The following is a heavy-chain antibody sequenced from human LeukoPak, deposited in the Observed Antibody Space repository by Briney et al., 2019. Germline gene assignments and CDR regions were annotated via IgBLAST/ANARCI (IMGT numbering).Heavy chain of an antibody. D-gene: IGHD2-2*03. CDR2: INSDGSST. CDR1: GFSFSSYW. V-gene: IGHV3-74*01. CDR3: ASTPGYRTFTSCFEYFQH. J-gene: IGHJ1*01. Sequence: GGSLRLSCAASGFSFSSYWMHWVRQAPGKGLVWVSRINSDGSSTSYADSVKGRFTISRDNAKNTLYLQMNSLRAEDTAVYYCASTPGYRTFTSCFEYFQHWGQGTLATVSS.